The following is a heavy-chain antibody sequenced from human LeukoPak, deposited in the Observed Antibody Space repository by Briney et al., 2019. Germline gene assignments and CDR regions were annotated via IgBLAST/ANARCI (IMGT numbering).Heavy chain of an antibody. CDR2: INPNSGGT. CDR3: ARADRLHGGPYLIGP. Sequence: ASVKVSCKTSGYSFTDYYMHWVRQAPGQGLEWMGWINPNSGGTSSAQKFQGRVTMTRDTSISTVYMEVSWLASDDTAIYYCARADRLHGGPYLIGPWGQGTLVTVCS. CDR1: GYSFTDYY. J-gene: IGHJ5*02. D-gene: IGHD2-21*01. V-gene: IGHV1-2*02.